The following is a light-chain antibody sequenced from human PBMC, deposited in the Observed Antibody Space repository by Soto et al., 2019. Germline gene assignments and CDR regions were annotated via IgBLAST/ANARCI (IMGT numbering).Light chain of an antibody. Sequence: DVVMTQSPLSLPVILGQPASISCRSSQSLVHSDGNTYLNWFHQRPGQSPRRLIYKVSNRDSGVPDRFSGSASGTEFTLRVSRVEAEDVGLYYCMQGTHWPYTFGQGTKLQIE. CDR1: QSLVHSDGNTY. J-gene: IGKJ2*01. CDR3: MQGTHWPYT. V-gene: IGKV2-30*02. CDR2: KVS.